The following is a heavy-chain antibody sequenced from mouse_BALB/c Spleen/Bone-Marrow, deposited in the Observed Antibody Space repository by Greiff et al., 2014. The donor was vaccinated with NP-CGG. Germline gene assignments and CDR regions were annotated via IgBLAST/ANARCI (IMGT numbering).Heavy chain of an antibody. D-gene: IGHD2-3*01. V-gene: IGHV1-54*01. CDR2: INPGSGST. J-gene: IGHJ2*01. CDR1: GYAFTDYL. CDR3: ARYDGYFDY. Sequence: VQLQQSGAELVRPGTSVKVSCKASGYAFTDYLMGWLKQRPGQGLEWIGVINPGSGSTNYNEKFKDKATLTADKSSSTAYMQLSSLTPDDSAVYFCARYDGYFDYWGQGTILTVSS.